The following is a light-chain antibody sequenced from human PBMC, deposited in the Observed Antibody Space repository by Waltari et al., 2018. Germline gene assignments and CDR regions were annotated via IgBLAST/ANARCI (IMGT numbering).Light chain of an antibody. CDR2: GAS. V-gene: IGKV3-20*01. Sequence: EIVLTQSPGTLSLSPGERATLSCRASQRVSRALAWYQQNPGQAPRLLIYGASNMATGIPDRFSGSGSGTDFSLIISRLEPEDFAVYYCQHYVSLPVTFGQGTKVEIK. CDR1: QRVSRA. J-gene: IGKJ1*01. CDR3: QHYVSLPVT.